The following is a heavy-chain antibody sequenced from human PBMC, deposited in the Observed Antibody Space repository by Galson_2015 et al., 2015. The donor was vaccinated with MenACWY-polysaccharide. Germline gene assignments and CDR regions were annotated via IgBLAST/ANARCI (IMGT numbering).Heavy chain of an antibody. D-gene: IGHD3-22*01. J-gene: IGHJ4*02. CDR3: ARQVSSSGTYDY. CDR2: FYSGGTT. CDR1: GFTVSSSY. V-gene: IGHV3-53*01. Sequence: SLRLSCAASGFTVSSSYMSWVRQAPGKGLEWISAFYSGGTTYYADSVKGRFTISRDNSRDTLYLQMNSLRAGDTAVYYCARQVSSSGTYDYWGQGTLVTVSS.